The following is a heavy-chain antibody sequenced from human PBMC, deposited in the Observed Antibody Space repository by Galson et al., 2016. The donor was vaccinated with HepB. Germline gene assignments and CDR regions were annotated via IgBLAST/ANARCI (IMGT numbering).Heavy chain of an antibody. Sequence: SVKVSCKASGGVFTNYAINWVRQAPGQGLERMGWINPNSGGANYVQRFRGRVTMTRDTSTTTAYMELSSLRSDDTAIYFCARESRIVSSLDYWGQGALVTVSS. D-gene: IGHD5/OR15-5a*01. CDR2: INPNSGGA. CDR1: GGVFTNYA. J-gene: IGHJ4*02. CDR3: ARESRIVSSLDY. V-gene: IGHV1-2*02.